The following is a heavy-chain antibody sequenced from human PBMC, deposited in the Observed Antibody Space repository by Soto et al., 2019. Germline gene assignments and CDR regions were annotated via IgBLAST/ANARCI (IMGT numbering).Heavy chain of an antibody. CDR1: GGSISSYY. CDR2: IYYSGST. CDR3: ASCSSTSCYYMDV. Sequence: SETLSLTCTVSGGSISSYYWSWIRQPPGKGLEWIGYIYYSGSTSYNPSLKSRVTISVDTSKNQFSLKLSSVTAADTAVYYCASCSSTSCYYMDVWGKGTTVTVSS. V-gene: IGHV4-59*08. J-gene: IGHJ6*03. D-gene: IGHD2-2*01.